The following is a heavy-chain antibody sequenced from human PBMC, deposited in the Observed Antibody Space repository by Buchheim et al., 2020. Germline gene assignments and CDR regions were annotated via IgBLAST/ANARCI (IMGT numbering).Heavy chain of an antibody. V-gene: IGHV1-3*04. CDR1: GYTFTSYA. Sequence: QVQLVQSGAEVKKPGASVKVSRKASGYTFTSYAMHWVRQVPGQRLEWMGWISTGNGYTQYSQKFQGRVTITRDTSASTAYMGLSSLRSEDTAVYYCARMSTVTTSYYFDYWGQGTL. CDR3: ARMSTVTTSYYFDY. CDR2: ISTGNGYT. J-gene: IGHJ4*02. D-gene: IGHD4-11*01.